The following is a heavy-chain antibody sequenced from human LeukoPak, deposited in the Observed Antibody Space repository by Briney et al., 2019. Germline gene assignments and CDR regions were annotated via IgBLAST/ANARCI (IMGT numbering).Heavy chain of an antibody. D-gene: IGHD3-3*01. Sequence: ASVTVSCKASGYTFTSYGISWVRQAPGQGLEWMGWISAYNGNTNYAQKLQGRVTMTTDTSTSTAYMELRSLRSDDTAVYYCARGPLGWSGSMRLGYWGQGTLVTVSS. CDR2: ISAYNGNT. V-gene: IGHV1-18*01. CDR1: GYTFTSYG. CDR3: ARGPLGWSGSMRLGY. J-gene: IGHJ4*02.